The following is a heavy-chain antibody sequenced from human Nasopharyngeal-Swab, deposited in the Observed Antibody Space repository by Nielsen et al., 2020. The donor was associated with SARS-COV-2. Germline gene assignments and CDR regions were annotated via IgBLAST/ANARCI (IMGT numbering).Heavy chain of an antibody. CDR2: INHSGST. V-gene: IGHV4-34*01. D-gene: IGHD2-21*01. Sequence: WIRQSPGKGLEWIGEINHSGSTNYNPPLKSRVTISVDTSKNQFPLKLSSVTAADTAVYYCARAGDIRYYYYGVDVWGQGTTVTVSS. CDR3: ARAGDIRYYYYGVDV. J-gene: IGHJ6*02.